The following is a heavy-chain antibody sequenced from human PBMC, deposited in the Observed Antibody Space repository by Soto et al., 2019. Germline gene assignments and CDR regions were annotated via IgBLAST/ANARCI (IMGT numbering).Heavy chain of an antibody. CDR3: AKEMGANYGEYWFFDV. V-gene: IGHV3-23*01. J-gene: IGHJ2*01. Sequence: EVQLLDSGGGLVQPGGSLRVSCAASGFPFSSYAMNWVRQAPGKGLEWVSGITGSGERTYYAESVKGRFTISRDNSENTLYLQMNSLRVEDTAVYYCAKEMGANYGEYWFFDVWGRGTLVTVSS. CDR2: ITGSGERT. D-gene: IGHD4-17*01. CDR1: GFPFSSYA.